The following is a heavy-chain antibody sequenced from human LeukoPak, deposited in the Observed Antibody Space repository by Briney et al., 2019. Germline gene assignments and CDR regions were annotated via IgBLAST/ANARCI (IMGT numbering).Heavy chain of an antibody. J-gene: IGHJ4*02. CDR1: GFTFSSYS. CDR3: ARMGAYYDGSGQLDY. Sequence: GGSLRLSCAASGFTFSSYSMNWVRQAPGKGLEWVSSISSSSSYIYYADSVKGRFTISRDNAKNSLYLQMNSLRAEDTAVYYCARMGAYYDGSGQLDYWGQGTLVTVSS. D-gene: IGHD3-22*01. V-gene: IGHV3-21*01. CDR2: ISSSSSYI.